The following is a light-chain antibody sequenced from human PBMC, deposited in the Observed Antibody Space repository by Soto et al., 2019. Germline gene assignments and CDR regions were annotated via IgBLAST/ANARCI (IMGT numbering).Light chain of an antibody. V-gene: IGLV2-14*03. J-gene: IGLJ1*01. Sequence: QCVLKQPASVFGSPGQSITIFCTGKRSEVGCYNYVSWYQHHPGKAPKLMIYDVSNRPSGVSNRFSGSKSGNTASLIISGLQAEDEADYYCSSYTSSSTLSTYVFGTGTKVTVL. CDR2: DVS. CDR1: RSEVGCYNY. CDR3: SSYTSSSTLSTYV.